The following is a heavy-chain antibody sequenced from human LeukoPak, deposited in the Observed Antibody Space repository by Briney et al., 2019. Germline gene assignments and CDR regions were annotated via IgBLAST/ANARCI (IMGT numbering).Heavy chain of an antibody. CDR2: IYYSGST. D-gene: IGHD4-17*01. Sequence: PSETLSLTCTVPGGSISSYYWSWIRQPPGKGLEWIGYIYYSGSTNYNPSLKSRVTISVDTSKNQFSLKLSSVTAADTAVYYCARQDYGDYDYYFDYWGQGTLVTVSS. CDR1: GGSISSYY. J-gene: IGHJ4*02. V-gene: IGHV4-59*01. CDR3: ARQDYGDYDYYFDY.